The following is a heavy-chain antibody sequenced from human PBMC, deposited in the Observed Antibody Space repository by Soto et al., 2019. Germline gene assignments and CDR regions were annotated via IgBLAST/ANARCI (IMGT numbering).Heavy chain of an antibody. CDR1: GYSFTAYG. CDR3: ARTQPYDYGGKGSLYGMDV. CDR2: IIPIFGTA. V-gene: IGHV1-69*13. J-gene: IGHJ6*02. Sequence: ASVKVSCKASGYSFTAYGIHWVRQAPGQGLEWMGGIIPIFGTANYAQKFQGRVTITADESTSTAYMELSSLRSEDTAVYYCARTQPYDYGGKGSLYGMDVWGQGTTVTVSS. D-gene: IGHD4-17*01.